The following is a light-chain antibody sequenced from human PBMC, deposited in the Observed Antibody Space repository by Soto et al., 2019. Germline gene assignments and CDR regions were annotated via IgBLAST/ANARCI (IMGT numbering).Light chain of an antibody. V-gene: IGKV1-5*03. CDR3: QPYFRPAT. Sequence: IQMTAVTSSWSGHEGDSVTITCRASESIRSWVAWYQQTPEKAPKILINKASELEGGVPPMFSGSGSATEFTLTISILPPDDFASYCCQPYFRPATFGQGTKVDI. J-gene: IGKJ1*01. CDR1: ESIRSW. CDR2: KAS.